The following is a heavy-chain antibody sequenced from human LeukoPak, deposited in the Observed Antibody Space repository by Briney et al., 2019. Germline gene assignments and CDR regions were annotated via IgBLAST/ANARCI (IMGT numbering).Heavy chain of an antibody. CDR1: GYTFTSYY. CDR2: INPSGGST. D-gene: IGHD2-15*01. Sequence: ASVKVSCKASGYTFTSYYMHWVRQAPGQGLEWMGIINPSGGSTSYAQKFQGRVTMTRDTSTSTVYMEPSSLRSEDTAVYYCARDIVVVVAATFSYDAFDIWGQGTMVTVSS. J-gene: IGHJ3*02. V-gene: IGHV1-46*01. CDR3: ARDIVVVVAATFSYDAFDI.